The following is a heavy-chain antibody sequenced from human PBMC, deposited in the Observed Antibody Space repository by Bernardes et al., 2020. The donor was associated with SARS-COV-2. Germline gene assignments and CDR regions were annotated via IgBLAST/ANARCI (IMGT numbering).Heavy chain of an antibody. CDR2: FDPEDGET. D-gene: IGHD2-15*01. CDR3: ATTAVVAHPTGWFDP. Sequence: ASVKVSCKVSGYTLTELSMHWVRQAPGKGLEWMGGFDPEDGETIYAQKFQGRVTMTEDTSTDTAYMELSSLRSEDTAVYYCATTAVVAHPTGWFDPWGQGTLVTVSS. CDR1: GYTLTELS. J-gene: IGHJ5*02. V-gene: IGHV1-24*01.